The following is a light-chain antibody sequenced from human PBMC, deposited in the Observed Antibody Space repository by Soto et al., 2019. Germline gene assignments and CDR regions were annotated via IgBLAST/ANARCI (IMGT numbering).Light chain of an antibody. CDR1: QSVNGNY. Sequence: EVVMTQSPGALSLSPGEAATLSCRASQSVNGNYLAWYQQKPGQSPRLVIYDASSRATGIPDRFSGSGSGTDFTLTISRLEPEDFAVYFCYQYDSSPWTFGQGTKVDI. CDR3: YQYDSSPWT. J-gene: IGKJ1*01. V-gene: IGKV3-20*01. CDR2: DAS.